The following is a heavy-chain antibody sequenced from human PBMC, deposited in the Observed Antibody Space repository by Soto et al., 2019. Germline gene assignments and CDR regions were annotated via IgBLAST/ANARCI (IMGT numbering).Heavy chain of an antibody. J-gene: IGHJ5*02. CDR3: ARESRRGSGFDP. Sequence: SETLSLTCTVSGGSISSSSYYWGWIRQPPGKGLEWIGTIYYSGTTYYNPSLKSRVTISVDTSKNQFSLKLSSVTAADTAVYYCARESRRGSGFDPWGQGTLVTVSS. CDR1: GGSISSSSYY. V-gene: IGHV4-39*02. CDR2: IYYSGTT. D-gene: IGHD6-19*01.